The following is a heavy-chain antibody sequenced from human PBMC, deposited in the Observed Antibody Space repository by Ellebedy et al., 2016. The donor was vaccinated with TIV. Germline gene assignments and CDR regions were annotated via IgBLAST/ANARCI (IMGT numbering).Heavy chain of an antibody. J-gene: IGHJ4*02. Sequence: SETLSLTCSVSGYSISSGYYWGWIRQPPGKGLEWIGYIYYSGSANYNPSLKSRVTISVDTSKNQFSLKLSPVTAADTAVYYCARGGDYVLVGYWGQGTLVTVSS. D-gene: IGHD4-17*01. CDR2: IYYSGSA. CDR3: ARGGDYVLVGY. CDR1: GYSISSGYY. V-gene: IGHV4-38-2*02.